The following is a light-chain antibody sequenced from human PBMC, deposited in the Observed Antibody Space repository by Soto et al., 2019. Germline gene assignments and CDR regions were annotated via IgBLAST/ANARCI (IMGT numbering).Light chain of an antibody. CDR2: DVT. Sequence: QSVLTQPASVSGSPGQSITISCTGSSSDVGSYNLVSWYQQHPGKAPKLMIYDVTNRPSGVSNRFSGSKSGYTASLTISGLQAEDEADYYCNSYTSSSTVVFGGGTKLTVL. J-gene: IGLJ2*01. CDR3: NSYTSSSTVV. V-gene: IGLV2-14*02. CDR1: SSDVGSYNL.